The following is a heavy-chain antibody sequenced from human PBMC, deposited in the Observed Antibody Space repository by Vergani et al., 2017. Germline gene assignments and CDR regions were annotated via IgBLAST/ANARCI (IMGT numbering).Heavy chain of an antibody. CDR1: GFTFSSYS. CDR2: ISSSSSTI. D-gene: IGHD2-2*01. CDR3: ARGQPGYQALSSNWFDH. V-gene: IGHV3-48*01. Sequence: EVQLVESGGGLVQPGGSLRLSCVTSGFTFSSYSMKWVRQAPGKGLEWVSYISSSSSTIYYADSVRGRFTISRDSGENSMYLQMNSLRVGDTAVYYCARGQPGYQALSSNWFDHWGQGTLVTVSS. J-gene: IGHJ5*02.